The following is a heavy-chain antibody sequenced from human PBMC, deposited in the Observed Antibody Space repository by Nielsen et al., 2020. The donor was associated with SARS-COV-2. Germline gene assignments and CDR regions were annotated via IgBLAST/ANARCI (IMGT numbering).Heavy chain of an antibody. D-gene: IGHD2-2*01. CDR2: ISSSSSTI. J-gene: IGHJ6*02. CDR1: GFTFSSYS. CDR3: ARDSTYQLLFYYYYGMDV. V-gene: IGHV3-48*01. Sequence: GGSLRLSCAASGFTFSSYSMNWVRQAPEKGLEWVSYISSSSSTIYYADSVKGRFTISRDNAKNSLYLQMNSLRAEDTAVYYCARDSTYQLLFYYYYGMDVWGQGTTVTVSS.